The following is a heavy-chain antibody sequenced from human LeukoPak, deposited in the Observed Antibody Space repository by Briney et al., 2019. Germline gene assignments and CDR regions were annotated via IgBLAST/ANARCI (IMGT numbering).Heavy chain of an antibody. CDR1: GYTFTDYY. V-gene: IGHV1-69-2*01. J-gene: IGHJ4*02. CDR2: VDPEDGET. Sequence: ASVKVSCKVSGYTFTDYYMHWVPQAPGKGLEWMGLVDPEDGETIYAEKFQGRVTITADTSTDTAYMELSSLRSEDTAVFYCATVPPYSGYGRWGQGTLVTVFS. CDR3: ATVPPYSGYGR. D-gene: IGHD5-12*01.